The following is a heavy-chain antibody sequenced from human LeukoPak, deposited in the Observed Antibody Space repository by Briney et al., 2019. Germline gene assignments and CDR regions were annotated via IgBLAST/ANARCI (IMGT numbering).Heavy chain of an antibody. J-gene: IGHJ4*02. CDR1: GFTFSSYG. D-gene: IGHD6-19*01. Sequence: GGSLRLSCAASGFTFSSYGMHWVRQAPGKGLEWVAVISYDGSNKHYADSVKGRFTISRDNSKNTLYLQMNSLRAEDTAVYYCAKGGSSGWPFDYWGQGTLVTVSS. CDR2: ISYDGSNK. CDR3: AKGGSSGWPFDY. V-gene: IGHV3-30*18.